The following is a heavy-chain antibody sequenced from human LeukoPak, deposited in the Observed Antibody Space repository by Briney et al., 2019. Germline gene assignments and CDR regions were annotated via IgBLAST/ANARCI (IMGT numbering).Heavy chain of an antibody. CDR2: ISYDGSNT. V-gene: IGHV3-30*01. CDR3: ARDSAYYYASGSSGPHYFDY. CDR1: GFTFSTYA. J-gene: IGHJ4*02. Sequence: GGSLRLSCAASGFTFSTYAMHWVRQAPGKGLEWVAVISYDGSNTYYADSVKGRFTISRDNSKNTLYLQLNSLRAEDTAVYYCARDSAYYYASGSSGPHYFDYWGQGALVTVSS. D-gene: IGHD3-10*01.